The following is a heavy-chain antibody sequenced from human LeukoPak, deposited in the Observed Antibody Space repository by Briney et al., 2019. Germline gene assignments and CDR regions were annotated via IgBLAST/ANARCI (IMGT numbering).Heavy chain of an antibody. CDR1: GFTFSSYG. CDR3: ANSAIPYYYDSSGYKLDY. J-gene: IGHJ4*02. V-gene: IGHV3-30*02. D-gene: IGHD3-22*01. CDR2: IRYDGSNK. Sequence: GGSLRLSCAASGFTFSSYGMHWVRQAPGKGLEWVAFIRYDGSNKYYADSVKGRFTISRDNSKNTLYLQMNSLRAEDTAVYYCANSAIPYYYDSSGYKLDYWGQGTLVTVSS.